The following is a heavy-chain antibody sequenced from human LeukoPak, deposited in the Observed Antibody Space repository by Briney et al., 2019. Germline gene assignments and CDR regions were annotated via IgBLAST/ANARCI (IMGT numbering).Heavy chain of an antibody. V-gene: IGHV4-34*01. CDR1: GGSFSGYY. Sequence: SETLSLTCAVYGGSFSGYYWSWIRQPPGKGLEWIGEINYTGSTNYNPSLKSRVTISVDTSKNQFSLKVSSVTAADTAVYYCAREEQENNWFDPWGQGTLVTVSS. D-gene: IGHD1-26*01. CDR3: AREEQENNWFDP. J-gene: IGHJ5*02. CDR2: INYTGST.